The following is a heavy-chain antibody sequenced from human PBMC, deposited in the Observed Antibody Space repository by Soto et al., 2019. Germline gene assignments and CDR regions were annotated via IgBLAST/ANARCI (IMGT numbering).Heavy chain of an antibody. V-gene: IGHV4-39*01. D-gene: IGHD1-1*01. CDR1: GGSISINNYY. Sequence: SETLSLTCTVSGGSISINNYYWAWIRQPPGKGLEWIASIYYSGSTYYNPSLSSRLTISVDTSKNQFSLTLNSVTAADTAVYHCARVLATATYRKFDYWGQGILVTVSS. CDR3: ARVLATATYRKFDY. J-gene: IGHJ4*02. CDR2: IYYSGST.